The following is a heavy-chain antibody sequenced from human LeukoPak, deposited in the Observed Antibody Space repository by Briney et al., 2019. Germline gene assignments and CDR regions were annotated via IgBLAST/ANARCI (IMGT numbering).Heavy chain of an antibody. D-gene: IGHD2-2*01. V-gene: IGHV1-2*02. CDR3: ARDLGFCSRTSCFGYDI. Sequence: ASVKVSCTASGYTFTGYYMHWVRQAPGQGLEWMGWINPNSGGTKYAQNFQGRVTMTRDTSISTAYMEVSSLRSDDTAVYYCARDLGFCSRTSCFGYDIWGQGTMVTVSS. CDR2: INPNSGGT. CDR1: GYTFTGYY. J-gene: IGHJ3*02.